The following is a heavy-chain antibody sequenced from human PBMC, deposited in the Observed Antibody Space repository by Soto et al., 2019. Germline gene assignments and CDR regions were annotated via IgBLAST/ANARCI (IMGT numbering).Heavy chain of an antibody. CDR1: GFTFSSYG. V-gene: IGHV3-33*01. CDR3: ARGGAKTGVSAFDI. CDR2: IWYDGSNK. Sequence: GGSLRLSCAASGFTFSSYGMHWVRQAPGKGLEWVAVIWYDGSNKYYADSVKGRFTISRDNSKNTLYLQMNSLRAEDTAVYYCARGGAKTGVSAFDIWGQGTMVTVSS. D-gene: IGHD3-10*01. J-gene: IGHJ3*02.